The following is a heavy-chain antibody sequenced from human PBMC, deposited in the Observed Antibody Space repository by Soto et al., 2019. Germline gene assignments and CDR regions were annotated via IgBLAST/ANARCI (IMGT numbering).Heavy chain of an antibody. Sequence: PSLKVSCNASGYTFTNYYITWVRQPAGQGLEWVGSVNPNSGYTAYAQKFVGRVTMTRNTTSRTAYIELSSLTSWATAVYYSARGYRYGWNDYCGQGTLV. CDR1: GYTFTNYY. CDR2: VNPNSGYT. V-gene: IGHV1-8*01. D-gene: IGHD5-18*01. CDR3: ARGYRYGWNDY. J-gene: IGHJ4*02.